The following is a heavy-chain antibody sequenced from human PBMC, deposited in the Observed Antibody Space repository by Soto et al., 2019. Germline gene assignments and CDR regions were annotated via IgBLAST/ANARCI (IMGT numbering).Heavy chain of an antibody. CDR2: IKYDGSAA. CDR3: ARHSFTKADY. J-gene: IGHJ4*02. Sequence: PGGSLRLSCVASGLTFSSSWMSWVRQAPGRGLEWVANIKYDGSAAYYVDSVKGRFTISRDNAKNSLFLQMNSLRAEDTAVYFCARHSFTKADYWGQGILVTVSS. CDR1: GLTFSSSW. V-gene: IGHV3-7*01. D-gene: IGHD1-26*01.